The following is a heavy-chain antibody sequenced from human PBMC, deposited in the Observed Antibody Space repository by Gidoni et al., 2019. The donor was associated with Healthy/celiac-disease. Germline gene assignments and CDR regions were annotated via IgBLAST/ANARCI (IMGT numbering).Heavy chain of an antibody. Sequence: EVQLLESGGGLVQPGGSLRLSCAASGFTFISYAMSWVRQAPGKGLEWVSAIRGSGGSTYSADSVKGRFTISRDNSKNTLYLQMNSLRAEDTAVYYCAKAPPYYYGSSGYYFIDYWGQGTLVTVSS. CDR1: GFTFISYA. D-gene: IGHD3-22*01. CDR3: AKAPPYYYGSSGYYFIDY. J-gene: IGHJ4*02. V-gene: IGHV3-23*01. CDR2: IRGSGGST.